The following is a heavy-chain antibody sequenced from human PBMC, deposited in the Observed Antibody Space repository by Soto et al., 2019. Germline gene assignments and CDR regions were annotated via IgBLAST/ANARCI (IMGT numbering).Heavy chain of an antibody. V-gene: IGHV4-59*01. CDR3: ARGVFGELPNYYYYYYMDV. CDR1: GGSISSYY. D-gene: IGHD3-10*02. CDR2: IYYSGST. Sequence: SETLSLTCTVSGGSISSYYWSWIRQPPGKGLEWIGYIYYSGSTNYNPSLKSRVTISVDTSKNQFSLKLSSVTAADTAVYYCARGVFGELPNYYYYYYMDVWGKGTTVTVSS. J-gene: IGHJ6*03.